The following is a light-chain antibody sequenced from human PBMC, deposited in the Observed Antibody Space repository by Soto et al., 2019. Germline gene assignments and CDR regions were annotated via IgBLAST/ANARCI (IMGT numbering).Light chain of an antibody. CDR2: DNN. J-gene: IGLJ1*01. CDR1: SSNIGNNY. CDR3: GTWDSGLSVEGLDV. V-gene: IGLV1-51*01. Sequence: QSVLTQPPSVSAAPGQRVTISCSGSSSNIGNNYVSWYQQLPGTAPKLLLYDNNKRPSGIRDRFSGSKSSTSATLGITGPQPGDEADYYCGTWDSGLSVEGLDVFGTGTKLTVL.